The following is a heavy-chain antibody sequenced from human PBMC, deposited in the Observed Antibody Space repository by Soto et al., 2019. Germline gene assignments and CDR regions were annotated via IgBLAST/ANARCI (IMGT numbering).Heavy chain of an antibody. D-gene: IGHD2-2*01. CDR1: GYTFTSYA. Sequence: GASVKVSCKASGYTFTSYAMHWVRQAPGQRLEWMGWINAGNGNTKYSQKFQVRVTITRDTSASTAYMELSSLRSEGTAVYYCARLKLPIVVVPAAISWFDPWGQGTLVTVSS. V-gene: IGHV1-3*01. CDR2: INAGNGNT. J-gene: IGHJ5*02. CDR3: ARLKLPIVVVPAAISWFDP.